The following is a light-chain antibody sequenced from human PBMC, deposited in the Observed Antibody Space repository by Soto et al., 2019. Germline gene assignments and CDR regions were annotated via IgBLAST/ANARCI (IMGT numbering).Light chain of an antibody. Sequence: DIQMTHSPSSLSASVGDRVTSTCRASQGISTWLAWYRQKPEKAPKTLIFDASTLQSGVPSRFSGSGSGTDFTLTVSSVQPEDFATYYCQQYKSYPLNCGGGTKGDIK. CDR1: QGISTW. J-gene: IGKJ4*01. CDR3: QQYKSYPLN. V-gene: IGKV1D-16*01. CDR2: DAS.